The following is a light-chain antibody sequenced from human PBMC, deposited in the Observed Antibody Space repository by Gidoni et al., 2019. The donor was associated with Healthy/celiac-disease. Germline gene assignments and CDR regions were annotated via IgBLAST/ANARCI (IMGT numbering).Light chain of an antibody. V-gene: IGLV3-1*01. J-gene: IGLJ2*01. Sequence: SYDLTKPTSGYVSPGQTASITCSGDKLGDKYACWYQQKPGQSPVLVIYQDSKRPSGIPERFSGSNSGNTATLTICGTQAMDEADYYCQAWDSSVVVFGGGTKLTVL. CDR1: KLGDKY. CDR2: QDS. CDR3: QAWDSSVVV.